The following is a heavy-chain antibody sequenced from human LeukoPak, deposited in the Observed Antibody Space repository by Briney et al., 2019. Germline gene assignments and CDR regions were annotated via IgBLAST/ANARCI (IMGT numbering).Heavy chain of an antibody. J-gene: IGHJ4*02. CDR1: GFTFSTYW. CDR3: ARGYRRLDY. D-gene: IGHD2-2*02. CDR2: IKQDGNQK. V-gene: IGHV3-7*01. Sequence: PGGSLRLSCAASGFTFSTYWMSWVRQAPGKGLEWVANIKQDGNQKYYVDSVKGRFTISRDNANNSLYLQMNSLRAEDTAVYFCARGYRRLDYWGQGTLVTVSS.